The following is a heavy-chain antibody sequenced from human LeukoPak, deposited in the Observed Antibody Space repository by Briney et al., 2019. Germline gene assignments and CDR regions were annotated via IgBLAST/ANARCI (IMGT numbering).Heavy chain of an antibody. CDR1: GGSISSYY. CDR2: IYYSGST. V-gene: IGHV4-59*01. D-gene: IGHD4-17*01. Sequence: PSETLSLTCTVSGGSISSYYWSWIRQPPGKGLEWIGYIYYSGSTNYNPSLESRVTISVDTSKNQFSLKLSSVTAADTAVYYCARATVTTSSHDYWGQGTLVTVSS. J-gene: IGHJ4*02. CDR3: ARATVTTSSHDY.